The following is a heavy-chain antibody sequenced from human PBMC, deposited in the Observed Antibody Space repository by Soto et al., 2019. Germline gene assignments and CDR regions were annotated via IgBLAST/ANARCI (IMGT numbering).Heavy chain of an antibody. CDR3: ARARLIADIVVVVTYDP. J-gene: IGHJ5*02. CDR1: GYTFTEYG. D-gene: IGHD2-15*01. Sequence: GASGKVSCEASGYTFTEYGISCGRPASGQRLEWMGWISAYNGNTNYAQKLQGRVTMTTDTSTSTAYMELRSLRSDDTAVYYCARARLIADIVVVVTYDPWGQGTLVTVSS. V-gene: IGHV1-18*01. CDR2: ISAYNGNT.